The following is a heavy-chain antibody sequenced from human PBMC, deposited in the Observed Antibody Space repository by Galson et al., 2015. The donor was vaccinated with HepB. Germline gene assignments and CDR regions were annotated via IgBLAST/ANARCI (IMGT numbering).Heavy chain of an antibody. CDR3: ARADSLVSLNP. CDR2: IYSGGST. V-gene: IGHV3-53*01. J-gene: IGHJ5*02. CDR1: GFTVSSNY. Sequence: SLRLSCAASGFTVSSNYMSWVRQAPGKGLEWVSVIYSGGSTYYADSVKGRFTISRDNSKNTLYLQMNSLRAEDTAVYYCARADSLVSLNPWGQGTLVTVSS. D-gene: IGHD3-3*01.